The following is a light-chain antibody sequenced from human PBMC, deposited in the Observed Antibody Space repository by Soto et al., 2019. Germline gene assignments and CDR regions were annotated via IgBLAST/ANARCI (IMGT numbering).Light chain of an antibody. V-gene: IGLV1-51*01. J-gene: IGLJ3*02. CDR3: GTWDSGLSAWV. CDR1: SSNIGNNY. CDR2: DND. Sequence: QSVLTQPPSVSAAPGQKVTISCSGSSSNIGNNYVSWYQQIPGTAPKFLIYDNDKRPSGIPDRFSGTKSGTSATLGITGLQTGDEADYYCGTWDSGLSAWVFGGGTKLTVL.